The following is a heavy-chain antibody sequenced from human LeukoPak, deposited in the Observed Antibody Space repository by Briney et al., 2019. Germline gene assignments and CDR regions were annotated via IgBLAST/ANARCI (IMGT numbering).Heavy chain of an antibody. CDR3: AKGKPIAARPPPFFDY. V-gene: IGHV3-23*01. J-gene: IGHJ4*02. CDR2: ISGSGGST. CDR1: GFTFSSYA. Sequence: PGGSLRLPCAASGFTFSSYAMSWVRQAPGKGLEWVSAISGSGGSTYYADSVKGRFTISRDNSKNTLYLQMNSLRAEDTAVYYCAKGKPIAARPPPFFDYWGQGTLVTVSS. D-gene: IGHD6-6*01.